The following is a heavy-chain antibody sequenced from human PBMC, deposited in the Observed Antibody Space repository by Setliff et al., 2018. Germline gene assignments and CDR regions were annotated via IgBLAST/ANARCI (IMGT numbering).Heavy chain of an antibody. Sequence: ASVKVSCKASGGTLSGYAFSWVRQAPGQGLEWVGGITPIFETAHYAQKFQDRVAITADESTSTGYMEINSLRSEDTAVYYCARALPSIHIDYWGQGTLVTVSS. J-gene: IGHJ4*02. D-gene: IGHD6-6*01. CDR1: GGTLSGYA. V-gene: IGHV1-69*13. CDR2: ITPIFETA. CDR3: ARALPSIHIDY.